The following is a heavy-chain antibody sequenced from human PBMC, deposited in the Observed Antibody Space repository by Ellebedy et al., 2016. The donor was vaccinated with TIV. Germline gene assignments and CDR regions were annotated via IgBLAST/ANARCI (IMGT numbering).Heavy chain of an antibody. Sequence: GESLKISCAASGFTVSSNYMSWVRQAPGTGLEWVSVIYSGGSTYYADSVKGRFTISRDNSKNTLYLQMNSLRAEDTAVYYCARAPYDFWRGYYTPQYYGMDVWGQGTTVTVSS. CDR1: GFTVSSNY. J-gene: IGHJ6*02. D-gene: IGHD3-3*01. CDR3: ARAPYDFWRGYYTPQYYGMDV. V-gene: IGHV3-53*01. CDR2: IYSGGST.